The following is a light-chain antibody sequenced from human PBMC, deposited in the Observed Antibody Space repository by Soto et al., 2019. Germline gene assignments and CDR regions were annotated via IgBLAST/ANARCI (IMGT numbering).Light chain of an antibody. CDR3: QSYDSSLSGGV. J-gene: IGLJ3*02. V-gene: IGLV1-40*01. CDR1: SSNIGAGYD. Sequence: QSVLTQPPSVSGAPGQRVTISCTGGSSNIGAGYDVHWYQQLPGTAPKLLIYGNSNRPSGVPDRFSGSKSGTSASLAITGRQAEDEADYYCQSYDSSLSGGVFGGGTKLTVL. CDR2: GNS.